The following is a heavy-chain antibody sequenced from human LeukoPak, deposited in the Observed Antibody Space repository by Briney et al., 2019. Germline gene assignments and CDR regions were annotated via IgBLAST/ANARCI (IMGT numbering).Heavy chain of an antibody. Sequence: GGSLRLSCAASGFTFSSYAMSWVRQAPGNGLEWVSAISGSGGSTYYADSVKGRFTISRDNSKNTLYLQMNSLRAEDTVVYYCAKLGVRGVITPIDYWGQGTLVTVSS. CDR3: AKLGVRGVITPIDY. J-gene: IGHJ4*01. CDR1: GFTFSSYA. D-gene: IGHD3-10*02. V-gene: IGHV3-23*01. CDR2: ISGSGGST.